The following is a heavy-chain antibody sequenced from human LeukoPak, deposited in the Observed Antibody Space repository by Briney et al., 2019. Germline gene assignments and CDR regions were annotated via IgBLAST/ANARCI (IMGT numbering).Heavy chain of an antibody. Sequence: PGGSLRLSCAASGFTFSSYAMHWVRQAPGKGLEWVAVISYDGSNKYYADSVKGRFTISRDNSKNTLYLQMNSLRAEDTAVYYCARQGSSGWYVVLDYWGQGTLVTVSS. V-gene: IGHV3-30-3*01. D-gene: IGHD6-19*01. CDR1: GFTFSSYA. CDR2: ISYDGSNK. J-gene: IGHJ4*02. CDR3: ARQGSSGWYVVLDY.